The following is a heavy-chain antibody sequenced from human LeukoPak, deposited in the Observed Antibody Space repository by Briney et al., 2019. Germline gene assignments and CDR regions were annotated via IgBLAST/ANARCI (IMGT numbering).Heavy chain of an antibody. CDR3: ARFRDSTPVSTDAFDI. J-gene: IGHJ3*02. D-gene: IGHD2-15*01. V-gene: IGHV6-1*01. CDR1: GDSVSSNTAA. CDR2: TYYRSKWHN. Sequence: SQTLSLTCAISGDSVSSNTAAWNWIRQTPSRGLEWLARTYYRSKWHNDYAASVKSRITIGADTSKNQFSLQLSSVTPEDTAVYFCARFRDSTPVSTDAFDIWGQGTMVTVSS.